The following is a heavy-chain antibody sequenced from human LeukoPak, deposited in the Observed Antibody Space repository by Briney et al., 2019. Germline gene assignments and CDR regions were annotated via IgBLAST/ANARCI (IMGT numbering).Heavy chain of an antibody. J-gene: IGHJ5*02. D-gene: IGHD3-22*01. V-gene: IGHV1-2*02. CDR3: ARRYYDSSGWQFDP. Sequence: GASVKVSCKASGYTFTGYYMHWVRQAPGQGLEWMGWINPNSGGTNYAQKFQGRVTMTRDTSISTAYMELSRLRPDDTAVYYCARRYYDSSGWQFDPWGQGTLVTVSS. CDR1: GYTFTGYY. CDR2: INPNSGGT.